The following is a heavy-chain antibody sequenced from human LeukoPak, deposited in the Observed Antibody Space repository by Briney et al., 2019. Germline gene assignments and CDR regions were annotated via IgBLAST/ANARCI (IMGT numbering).Heavy chain of an antibody. CDR1: GDSVSSNSAA. V-gene: IGHV6-1*01. J-gene: IGHJ5*02. CDR3: AREGEVGTTWSWFDP. Sequence: SQTLSLTCAISGDSVSSNSAAWNWIRQSPSRCLEWLGRAYYRSKWYNDYAVSVKSRITINPDTSKNQFSLQLNSVTPEDTAIYYCAREGEVGTTWSWFDPWGQGTLVTVSS. D-gene: IGHD1-26*01. CDR2: AYYRSKWYN.